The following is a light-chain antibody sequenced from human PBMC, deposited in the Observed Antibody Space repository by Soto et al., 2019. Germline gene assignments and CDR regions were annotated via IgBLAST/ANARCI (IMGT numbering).Light chain of an antibody. CDR2: GAS. CDR1: QSVSSN. CDR3: QQYNNWWT. Sequence: EIGMTQSPVTLSVSTGERATLSCRAGQSVSSNLAWYQQKPGQAPRLLIYGASTRATGIPARFTGSGSGTEFTLTISSLQFDDSAVYYCQQYNNWWTFGQGTKVDIK. V-gene: IGKV3-15*01. J-gene: IGKJ1*01.